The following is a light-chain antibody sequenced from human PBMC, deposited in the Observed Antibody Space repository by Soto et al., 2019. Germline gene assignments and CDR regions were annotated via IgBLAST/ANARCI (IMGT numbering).Light chain of an antibody. CDR1: QSVSSD. V-gene: IGKV3-15*01. CDR3: QQYGSSPGT. Sequence: EMVMTQSPATLSVSPGERATLSCRASQSVSSDLAWYHQKPGQAPRLLIYSASTRATGIPARFSGSGSGTEFTLTISRLEPEDFAVYYCQQYGSSPGTFGQGTKVDIK. CDR2: SAS. J-gene: IGKJ1*01.